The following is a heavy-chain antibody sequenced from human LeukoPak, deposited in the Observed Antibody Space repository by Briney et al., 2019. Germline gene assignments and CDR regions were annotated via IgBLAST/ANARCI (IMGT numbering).Heavy chain of an antibody. Sequence: ASVKVSCKASGYTFTSYAIHWVRQAPGQRLEWMGWINAGNGNTKYSQKFQGRVTITRDTSASTAYMELSSLRSEDTAVDYCARPVDSSAYSRAFDIWGQGTMVTVSS. D-gene: IGHD3-22*01. CDR2: INAGNGNT. J-gene: IGHJ3*02. V-gene: IGHV1-3*01. CDR3: ARPVDSSAYSRAFDI. CDR1: GYTFTSYA.